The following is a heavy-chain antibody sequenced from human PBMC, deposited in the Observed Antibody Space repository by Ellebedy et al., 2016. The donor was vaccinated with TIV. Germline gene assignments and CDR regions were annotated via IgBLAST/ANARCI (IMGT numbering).Heavy chain of an antibody. V-gene: IGHV3-11*04. CDR3: ARVHLLPTSDY. CDR2: ISSSGNTT. Sequence: GESLKISRAASGFTFSEHYLSSIRQAPGKVLEWLSHISSSGNTTYYADSVKGRFTISRDNAKKSLYLQMNSLRGEDTAVYYCARVHLLPTSDYWGQGTLVTVSS. CDR1: GFTFSEHY. D-gene: IGHD2-2*01. J-gene: IGHJ4*02.